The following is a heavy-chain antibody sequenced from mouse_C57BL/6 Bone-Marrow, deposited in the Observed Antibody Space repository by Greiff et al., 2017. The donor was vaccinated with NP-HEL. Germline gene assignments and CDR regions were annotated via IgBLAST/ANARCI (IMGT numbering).Heavy chain of an antibody. Sequence: EVMLVESGGGLVKPGGSLKLSCAASGFTFSDYGMHWVRQAPEKGLEWVAYISSGSSTIYYADTVKGRFTISRDNAKNTLFLQMTSLRSEDTAMYYCARPGLGYLDYWGQGTTLTVSS. CDR3: ARPGLGYLDY. CDR2: ISSGSSTI. V-gene: IGHV5-17*01. CDR1: GFTFSDYG. D-gene: IGHD2-4*01. J-gene: IGHJ2*01.